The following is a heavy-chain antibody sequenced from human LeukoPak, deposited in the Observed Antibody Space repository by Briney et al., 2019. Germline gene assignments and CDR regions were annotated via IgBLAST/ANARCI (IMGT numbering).Heavy chain of an antibody. V-gene: IGHV4-59*12. J-gene: IGHJ6*03. D-gene: IGHD2-15*01. CDR2: IYYSGST. CDR3: ARGYCSGGSCYSYYYYNYMDV. Sequence: ESSETLSLTCTVSGGSISSYYWNWIRQPPGKGLEWIGYIYYSGSTNYNPSLKSRVTISVDTSKNQFSLKLSSVTAADTAVYYCARGYCSGGSCYSYYYYNYMDVWGKGTTVTVSS. CDR1: GGSISSYY.